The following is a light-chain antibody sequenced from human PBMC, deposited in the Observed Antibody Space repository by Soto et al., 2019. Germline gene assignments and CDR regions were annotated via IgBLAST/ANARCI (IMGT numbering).Light chain of an antibody. J-gene: IGKJ2*02. Sequence: EIVLTQSPATLSLSPGERATLSCRASQSVSSYLAWYQQKPGQAPRLLIYAASNRATGIPARFSGSGSGTDFTLTISSLEPEDFAVYYCQQRSNWPPWTFGQGTKLEIK. V-gene: IGKV3-11*01. CDR1: QSVSSY. CDR2: AAS. CDR3: QQRSNWPPWT.